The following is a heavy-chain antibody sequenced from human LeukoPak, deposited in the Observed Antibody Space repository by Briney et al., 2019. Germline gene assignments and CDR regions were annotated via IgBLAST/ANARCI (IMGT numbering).Heavy chain of an antibody. CDR3: ARSTWTAEY. J-gene: IGHJ4*02. CDR1: GFIFSNSW. V-gene: IGHV3-7*05. CDR2: IKEDESEK. D-gene: IGHD1-1*01. Sequence: PGGSLRLSCAASGFIFSNSWMIWVRQAPGKGLESVAIIKEDESEKYYVDSVKGRFTISRDNAKNSLYLQMNSLSAEDTAVYYCARSTWTAEYWGQGTLVTVSS.